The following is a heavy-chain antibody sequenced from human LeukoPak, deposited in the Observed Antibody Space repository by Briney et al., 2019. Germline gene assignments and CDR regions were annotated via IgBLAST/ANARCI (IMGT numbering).Heavy chain of an antibody. V-gene: IGHV1-2*06. Sequence: ASVKVSCKASGYTFTSYGISWVRQAPGQGLEWMGRINPNSGGTNYAQKFQGRVTMTRDTSISTAYMELSRLRSDDTAVYYCARGVNYLDYWGQGTLVTVSS. D-gene: IGHD3-10*01. CDR3: ARGVNYLDY. CDR1: GYTFTSYG. CDR2: INPNSGGT. J-gene: IGHJ4*02.